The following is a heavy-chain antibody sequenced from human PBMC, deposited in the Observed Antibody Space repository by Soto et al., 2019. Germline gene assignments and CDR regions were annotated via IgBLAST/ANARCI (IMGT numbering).Heavy chain of an antibody. Sequence: GGSLRLSCAASGFTFSSYAMSWVRQAPGKGLEWVSAISGSGGSTYYADSVKGRFTISRDNSKNTLYLQMNSLRAEDTAVYYCAKDLYYDFWSGYPSMDVWGQGTTVTVSS. J-gene: IGHJ6*02. V-gene: IGHV3-23*01. CDR1: GFTFSSYA. CDR3: AKDLYYDFWSGYPSMDV. D-gene: IGHD3-3*01. CDR2: ISGSGGST.